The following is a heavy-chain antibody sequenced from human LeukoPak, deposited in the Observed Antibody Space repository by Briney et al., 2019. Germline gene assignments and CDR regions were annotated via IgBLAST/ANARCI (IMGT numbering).Heavy chain of an antibody. CDR1: GYSFTTHG. CDR3: ARDTPQHLKRFDA. J-gene: IGHJ4*02. V-gene: IGHV1-18*04. D-gene: IGHD6-13*01. CDR2: INPYNGKT. Sequence: ASAKVSCKASGYSFTTHGISWVRQAPGHGLEWMGWINPYNGKTKSSQEFQDRVTMTSDTSTSTIYLELRSLGSDDAAVFYCARDTPQHLKRFDAWGQGTLVTVSS.